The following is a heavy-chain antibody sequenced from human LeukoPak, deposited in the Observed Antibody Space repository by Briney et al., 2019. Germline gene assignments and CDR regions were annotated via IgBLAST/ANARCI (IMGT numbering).Heavy chain of an antibody. Sequence: ASVKVSRKASGYTFTGYYMHWVRQAPGQGLEWMGWINPNSGGTNYAQKFQGRVTMTRDTSISTAYMELSRLRSDDTAVYYCARTVYDFWSGYHYWGQGTLVTVSS. CDR1: GYTFTGYY. CDR3: ARTVYDFWSGYHY. CDR2: INPNSGGT. J-gene: IGHJ4*02. V-gene: IGHV1-2*02. D-gene: IGHD3-3*01.